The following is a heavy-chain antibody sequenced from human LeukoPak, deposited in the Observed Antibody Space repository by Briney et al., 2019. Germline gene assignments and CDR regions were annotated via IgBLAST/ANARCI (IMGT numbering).Heavy chain of an antibody. CDR2: INPNSGDT. D-gene: IGHD2-8*01. J-gene: IGHJ6*03. Sequence: ASVKVSCKAFGHTFTVYYIHWVRQAPGQGLEWMGRINPNSGDTNYAQNFQGRVTMTRDTSITTAYMELSSLTSADTAVYFCARSAEHCNNGVCFTDYYMDVWGKGTTVTVSS. V-gene: IGHV1-2*06. CDR3: ARSAEHCNNGVCFTDYYMDV. CDR1: GHTFTVYY.